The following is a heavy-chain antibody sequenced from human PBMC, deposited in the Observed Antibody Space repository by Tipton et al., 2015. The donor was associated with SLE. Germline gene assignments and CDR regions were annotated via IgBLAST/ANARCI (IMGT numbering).Heavy chain of an antibody. CDR2: MYTGGRT. J-gene: IGHJ3*01. V-gene: IGHV4-4*08. CDR3: AGSLLALSLDAFEV. D-gene: IGHD3-10*01. CDR1: GGAINFYY. Sequence: GLVKPSETLSLTCNVSGGAINFYYWTWIRQPPGKGLEWIGYMYTGGRTDYNPSLTSRVAMSVDKSKKQVSLSLSSVTAADTAIYYCAGSLLALSLDAFEVWGQGAMVTVSA.